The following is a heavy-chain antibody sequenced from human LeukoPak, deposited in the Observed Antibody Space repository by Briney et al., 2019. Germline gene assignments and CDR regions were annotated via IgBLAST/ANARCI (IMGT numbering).Heavy chain of an antibody. Sequence: SETLSLTCTVSGGSISSYYWSWIRQPPGKGLEWIGYIYYSGSTNYNPSLKSRVTISVDTSKNQFSLKLSSVTAADTAVYYCATLGEYSYGSDYWGQGALVTVSS. D-gene: IGHD5-18*01. V-gene: IGHV4-59*01. CDR2: IYYSGST. CDR1: GGSISSYY. J-gene: IGHJ4*02. CDR3: ATLGEYSYGSDY.